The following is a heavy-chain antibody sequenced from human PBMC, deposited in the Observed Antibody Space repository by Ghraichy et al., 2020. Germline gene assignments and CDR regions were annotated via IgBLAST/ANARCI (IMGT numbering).Heavy chain of an antibody. J-gene: IGHJ5*02. CDR3: AGDRKPSPRQWLTEYNLFDP. Sequence: SQTLSLTCTVSGDSITSGNYYWSWIRQPAGKGLEWIGRIYSSGSTTYNPSLRRRVSISLDTSKNQFSLKLTPVTAADTGVYYCAGDRKPSPRQWLTEYNLFDPWGPGTLVTVSS. CDR2: IYSSGST. V-gene: IGHV4-61*02. CDR1: GDSITSGNYY. D-gene: IGHD6-19*01.